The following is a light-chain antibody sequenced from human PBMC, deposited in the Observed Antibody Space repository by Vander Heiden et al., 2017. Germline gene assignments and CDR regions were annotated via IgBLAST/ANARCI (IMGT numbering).Light chain of an antibody. CDR3: QSADSSGTYSVV. CDR2: SDT. V-gene: IGLV3-25*03. J-gene: IGLJ2*01. Sequence: SSDLTQPPSVSVSPGQTAKITCSGDVLARQNAYWCQQKPFPPPLLLIYSDTKRPSGIPEQFSGSISGTIVTLTISDVQAEDEADYYCQSADSSGTYSVVFGGGTQLTVL. CDR1: VLARQN.